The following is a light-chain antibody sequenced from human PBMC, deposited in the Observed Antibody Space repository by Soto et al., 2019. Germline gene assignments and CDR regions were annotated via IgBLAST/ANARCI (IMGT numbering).Light chain of an antibody. CDR1: SSDLGAYNY. V-gene: IGLV2-14*01. CDR2: AVT. Sequence: QSVLTQPASVSGSPGQSVTISCTGTSSDLGAYNYVSWYQHHPGKAPKLMIYAVTNRPSGVSTRFSGSKSGNTASLTISGLRSEDEAEYYCTSYTSSSTLIFGGGTQLTVL. CDR3: TSYTSSSTLI. J-gene: IGLJ2*01.